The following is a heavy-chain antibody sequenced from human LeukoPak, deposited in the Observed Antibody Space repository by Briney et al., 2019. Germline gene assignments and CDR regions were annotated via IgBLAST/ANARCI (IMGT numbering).Heavy chain of an antibody. D-gene: IGHD3-3*01. CDR1: GFTFSSYA. J-gene: IGHJ6*02. CDR3: ARDIRFLEWLLAHCGMDV. V-gene: IGHV3-30-3*01. CDR2: ISYDGSNK. Sequence: GRSLRLSCAASGFTFSSYAMHWVRQAPGKGLEWVAVISYDGSNKYYADSVKGRFTISRDNSKNTLYLQMNSLRAEDTAVYYCARDIRFLEWLLAHCGMDVWGQGTTVTVS.